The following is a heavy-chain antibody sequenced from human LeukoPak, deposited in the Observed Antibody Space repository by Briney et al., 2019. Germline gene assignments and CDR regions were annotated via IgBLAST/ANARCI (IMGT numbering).Heavy chain of an antibody. D-gene: IGHD6-25*01. V-gene: IGHV3-23*01. CDR1: GFTVSSNF. J-gene: IGHJ3*02. CDR3: AKGRTAAPDAFDI. CDR2: TSACGYST. Sequence: GGSLRLSCAASGFTVSSNFMSWVRQAPGKGLGWVSGTSACGYSTYYADSVKGRFTISRDNSKNTLYLQMNSLRVEDTAVYYCAKGRTAAPDAFDIWGQGTMVTVSS.